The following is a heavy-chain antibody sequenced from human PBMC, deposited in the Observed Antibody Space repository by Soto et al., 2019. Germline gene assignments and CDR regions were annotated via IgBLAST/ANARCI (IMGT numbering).Heavy chain of an antibody. V-gene: IGHV3-9*01. CDR2: ISWNSGSI. D-gene: IGHD3-3*01. CDR1: GFTFDDYA. Sequence: GGSLRLSCAASGFTFDDYAMHWVRQAPGKGLEWVSGISWNSGSIGYADSVKGRFTISRDNAKNSLYLQMNSLRAEDTALYYCAKDGSILGFGYMDVWGKGTTVTVSS. J-gene: IGHJ6*03. CDR3: AKDGSILGFGYMDV.